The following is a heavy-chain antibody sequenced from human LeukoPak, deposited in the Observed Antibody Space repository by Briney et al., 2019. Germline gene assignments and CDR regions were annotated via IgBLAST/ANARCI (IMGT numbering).Heavy chain of an antibody. J-gene: IGHJ4*02. CDR3: ARDRNRYSGYADY. CDR1: GFTFSSYA. CDR2: ISYDGSNK. Sequence: GGSLRLSCAASGFTFSSYAMHWVRQAPGKGLEWVAVISYDGSNKYYADSVKGRFTISRDNSKNTLYLQMNSLRAEDTAEYYCARDRNRYSGYADYWGQGALVTVSS. V-gene: IGHV3-30-3*01. D-gene: IGHD5-12*01.